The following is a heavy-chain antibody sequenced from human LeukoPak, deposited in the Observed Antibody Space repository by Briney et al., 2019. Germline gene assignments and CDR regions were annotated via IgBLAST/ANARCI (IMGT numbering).Heavy chain of an antibody. V-gene: IGHV5-51*01. CDR1: GYSFTSYW. CDR3: ARLNDFWSGYLKYYFDY. J-gene: IGHJ4*02. CDR2: IYPRDSDT. Sequence: GESLKISCKGSGYSFTSYWIGWVRQMPGKGLELMGIIYPRDSDTRYSPSFQGQVTISADKSIPTTYLQWSGLKASDTAMYYCARLNDFWSGYLKYYFDYWGQGILVTVSS. D-gene: IGHD3-3*01.